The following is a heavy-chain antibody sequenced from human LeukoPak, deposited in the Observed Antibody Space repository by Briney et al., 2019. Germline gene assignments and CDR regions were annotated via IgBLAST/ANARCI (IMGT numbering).Heavy chain of an antibody. Sequence: GGSLRLSCAASGFTFSSYWMHWVRQAPGKGLEWVANIKQDGSEKYYVDSVKGRFTISRDNAKNSLYLQMNSLRAEDTAVYYCTTDYRSAYDFWSGYPAHFDYWGQGTLVTVSS. CDR1: GFTFSSYW. CDR2: IKQDGSEK. V-gene: IGHV3-7*03. D-gene: IGHD3-3*01. CDR3: TTDYRSAYDFWSGYPAHFDY. J-gene: IGHJ4*02.